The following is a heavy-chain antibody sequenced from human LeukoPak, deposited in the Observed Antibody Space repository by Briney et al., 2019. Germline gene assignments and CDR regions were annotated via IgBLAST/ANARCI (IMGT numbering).Heavy chain of an antibody. V-gene: IGHV4-39*01. CDR2: IYYSGST. J-gene: IGHJ4*02. CDR3: ARHENLGDPFDY. CDR1: GGSISSSSYP. D-gene: IGHD4-17*01. Sequence: TSETLSLTCTVSGGSISSSSYPWGWIRQPPGKGLEWIGSIYYSGSTYYNPSLKSRVTISVDTSKNQFSLKLSSVTAADTAVYYCARHENLGDPFDYWGQGTLVTVSS.